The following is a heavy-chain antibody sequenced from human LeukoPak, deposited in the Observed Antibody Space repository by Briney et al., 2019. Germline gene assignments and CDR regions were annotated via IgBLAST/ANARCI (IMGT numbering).Heavy chain of an antibody. CDR2: IDYIGTT. D-gene: IGHD3-9*01. Sequence: SETLSLTCTVSSGSISSYYWTWIRQPPGKGLEFIGYIDYIGTTNYNPSLKSRVTISVDTSKNQFSLKLSSVTAADTAVYYCARQYDILTGYNLGYWGQGTLVTVSS. CDR3: ARQYDILTGYNLGY. CDR1: SGSISSYY. V-gene: IGHV4-59*08. J-gene: IGHJ4*02.